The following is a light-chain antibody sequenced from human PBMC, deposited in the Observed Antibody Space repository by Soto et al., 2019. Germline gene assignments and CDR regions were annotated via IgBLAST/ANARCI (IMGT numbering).Light chain of an antibody. J-gene: IGLJ1*01. CDR3: AAWDDRLNGFYV. CDR2: NYN. V-gene: IGLV1-44*01. CDR1: SSNIGKNT. Sequence: QSVLTQPPSVSGTPGQRVIISCSGSSSNIGKNTVNWYQQVPGTAPTLFIYNYNQRPSGVPDRFSGSKAGTSASLAISGLQSEDEADYYCAAWDDRLNGFYVFGTGTKVTVL.